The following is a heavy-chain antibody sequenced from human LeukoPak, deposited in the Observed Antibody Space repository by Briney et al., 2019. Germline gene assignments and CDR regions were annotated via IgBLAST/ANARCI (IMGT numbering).Heavy chain of an antibody. CDR3: ARQRGSGCLDY. CDR1: RFTLSNYW. J-gene: IGHJ4*02. V-gene: IGHV3-7*01. CDR2: IKQDGSET. D-gene: IGHD6-19*01. Sequence: AGGSLRLSCAASRFTLSNYWMSWLRQAPGKGLEWVANIKQDGSETYYVDSVKGRFTISRDNAKNSLSLQMNSLRAEDTAVYYCARQRGSGCLDYWGQGTLVTVSS.